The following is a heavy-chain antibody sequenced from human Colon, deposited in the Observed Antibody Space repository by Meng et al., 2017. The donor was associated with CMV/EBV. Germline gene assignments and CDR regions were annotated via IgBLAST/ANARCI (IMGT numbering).Heavy chain of an antibody. CDR3: ASDFGGGDDY. D-gene: IGHD3-10*01. Sequence: CCAAYRFTLSNYWVHWVRQAPGKGLEWVSRINRDGTSRDFAGSVRGRFTIFRDNAKNTVYLQMNSLRPEDTAVYYCASDFGGGDDYWGQGTLVTVSS. J-gene: IGHJ4*02. V-gene: IGHV3-74*01. CDR1: RFTLSNYW. CDR2: INRDGTSR.